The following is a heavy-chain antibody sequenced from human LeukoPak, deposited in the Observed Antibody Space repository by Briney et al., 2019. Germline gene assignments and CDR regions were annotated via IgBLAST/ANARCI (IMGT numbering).Heavy chain of an antibody. Sequence: PGGSLRLSCAASGFTFSSYGMHWVRQAPGKGLEWVAVISYDGSNKYYADSVKGRFTISRDNSKNTLYLQMNSLRAEDTVVYYCAKFAGSYDSHDYWGQGTLVTVSS. CDR3: AKFAGSYDSHDY. CDR2: ISYDGSNK. CDR1: GFTFSSYG. J-gene: IGHJ4*02. V-gene: IGHV3-30*18. D-gene: IGHD3-10*01.